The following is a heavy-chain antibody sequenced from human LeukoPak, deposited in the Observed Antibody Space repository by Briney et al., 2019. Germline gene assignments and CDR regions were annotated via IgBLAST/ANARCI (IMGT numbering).Heavy chain of an antibody. CDR2: ISYSGST. J-gene: IGHJ4*02. V-gene: IGHV4-59*08. D-gene: IGHD1-14*01. Sequence: SETLSLTCTVSGGSISSYYWSWIRQPPGKGLEWIGYISYSGSTNYNPSLKSRVTISVDTSRNQVSLRLSSVTAADTAVYYCARHGTISSESYFDYWGQGALVTVSS. CDR1: GGSISSYY. CDR3: ARHGTISSESYFDY.